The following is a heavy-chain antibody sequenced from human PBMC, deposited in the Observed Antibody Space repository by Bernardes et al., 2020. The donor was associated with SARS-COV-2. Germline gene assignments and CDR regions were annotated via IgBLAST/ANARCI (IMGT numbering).Heavy chain of an antibody. CDR3: ARDCYASGISPFPQSCFDP. J-gene: IGHJ5*02. V-gene: IGHV3-21*01. D-gene: IGHD3-10*01. Sequence: GGSLRLSCAASGFTFCDYAMNWVRQAPGKGLEWVSFISSSGNYIFYADSMKGRFTTSRDNAQNSLYLQMNSLRAEDTAVYYCARDCYASGISPFPQSCFDPCGQGTLVTVSS. CDR2: ISSSGNYI. CDR1: GFTFCDYA.